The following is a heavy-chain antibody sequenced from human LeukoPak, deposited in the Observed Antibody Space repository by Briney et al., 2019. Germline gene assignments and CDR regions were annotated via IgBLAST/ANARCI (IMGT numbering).Heavy chain of an antibody. CDR3: ARGPPNWGYDY. CDR2: MSPNSGDT. CDR1: GYTFTIYD. Sequence: VASVTVSCKASGYTFTIYDFNWVRQATGQRPEWMGWMSPNSGDTGHAQKFQDRVTMTRNTSISTAYMELSSLRSDDTAVYYCARGPPNWGYDYWGPGTLVTVSS. J-gene: IGHJ4*02. D-gene: IGHD7-27*01. V-gene: IGHV1-8*01.